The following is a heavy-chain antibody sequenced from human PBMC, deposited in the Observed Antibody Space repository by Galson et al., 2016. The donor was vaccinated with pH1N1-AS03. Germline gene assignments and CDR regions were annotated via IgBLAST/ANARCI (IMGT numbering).Heavy chain of an antibody. V-gene: IGHV5-51*01. D-gene: IGHD3-10*01. Sequence: QSGAEVKKPGESLKISCKGSGYSFTNYWIAWVRQLPGKGLEWMGIIYPADSDARYSPSFQGQVTISADTSNSTAYMQWNSLKASDTAMYYCARQRAVRAFDSGGQGTPVTVSS. J-gene: IGHJ4*02. CDR3: ARQRAVRAFDS. CDR1: GYSFTNYW. CDR2: IYPADSDA.